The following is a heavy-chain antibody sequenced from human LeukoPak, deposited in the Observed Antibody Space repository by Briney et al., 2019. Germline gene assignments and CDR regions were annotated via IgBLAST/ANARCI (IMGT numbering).Heavy chain of an antibody. Sequence: SGGSLRPSCAASGFTFDDYGMCWVRQAPGRGLEWVSAINWNGGNTGYGDSVKGRFSISRDNAKNSLYLQMSSLRAEDTALYYCVREGGSYYDLDYWGHGTLVTVSS. D-gene: IGHD1-26*01. CDR2: INWNGGNT. CDR1: GFTFDDYG. CDR3: VREGGSYYDLDY. V-gene: IGHV3-20*04. J-gene: IGHJ4*01.